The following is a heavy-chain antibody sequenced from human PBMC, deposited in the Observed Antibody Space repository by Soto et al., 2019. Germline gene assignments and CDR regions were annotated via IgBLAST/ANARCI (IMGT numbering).Heavy chain of an antibody. D-gene: IGHD4-17*01. J-gene: IGHJ5*02. V-gene: IGHV1-2*02. CDR3: ARGGPTVWFDT. Sequence: QVHLVQSGAEVKKPGASVKVSCKASGYSFTDYYMHWVRQDPGQGLEWMGWINTKTGGTNYAQRVQGRVTLTGDTSINPGDMELSSLRSDDTAVYYCARGGPTVWFDTWGQGTVVTVS. CDR2: INTKTGGT. CDR1: GYSFTDYY.